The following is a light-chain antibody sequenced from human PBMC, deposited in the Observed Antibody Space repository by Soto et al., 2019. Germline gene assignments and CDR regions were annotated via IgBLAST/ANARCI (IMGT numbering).Light chain of an antibody. J-gene: IGLJ2*01. Sequence: SYELTQQPSVSVAPGKTARITCGGNNIGSKSVHWYQQKPGQAPVLVIYYDSDRPSGIPERFSGSNSGNTATLTISRVEAGDEADYYCQVCDSSSDHPFGGGTKLTVL. V-gene: IGLV3-21*04. CDR3: QVCDSSSDHP. CDR2: YDS. CDR1: NIGSKS.